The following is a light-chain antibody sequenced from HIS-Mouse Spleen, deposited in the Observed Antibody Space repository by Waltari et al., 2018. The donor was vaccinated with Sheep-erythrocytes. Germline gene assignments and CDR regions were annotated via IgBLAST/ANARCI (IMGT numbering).Light chain of an antibody. CDR2: DVS. J-gene: IGLJ1*01. Sequence: QSALTHPRSVSGSPVQSVTISCPGTSMYVGGYYYVSWYQQHPGKAPKLMIYDVSKRPSGVPDRFSGSKSGNTASLTISGLQAEDEADYYCCSYAGSYNHVFATGTKVTVL. V-gene: IGLV2-11*01. CDR3: CSYAGSYNHV. CDR1: SMYVGGYYY.